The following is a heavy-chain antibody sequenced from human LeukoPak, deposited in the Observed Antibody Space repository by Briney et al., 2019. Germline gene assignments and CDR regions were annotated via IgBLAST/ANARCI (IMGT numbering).Heavy chain of an antibody. J-gene: IGHJ4*02. Sequence: GGSLRLSCAASGFTFSSYAMSWVRQAPGKGLEWVSAISGSGGSTYYADSVKGRFTISRDNSKYTLYLQMNSLRAEDTAVYYCAKVVVVTNKFDYWGQGTLVTVSS. D-gene: IGHD2-21*01. CDR2: ISGSGGST. CDR1: GFTFSSYA. V-gene: IGHV3-23*01. CDR3: AKVVVVTNKFDY.